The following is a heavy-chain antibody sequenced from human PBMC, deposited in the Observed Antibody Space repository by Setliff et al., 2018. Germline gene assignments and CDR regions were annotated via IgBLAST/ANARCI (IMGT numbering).Heavy chain of an antibody. Sequence: ETLSLTCSVSGDSINRNYWSWIRQPAGKGLEWIGHIDRSGNTNFNPSLKSRVTISGDRSKNQFSLELSSVTAADTAVYYCARSLGSGSYYGSRPFHSDYWGQGILVTVS. D-gene: IGHD3-10*01. CDR1: GDSINRNY. V-gene: IGHV4-4*07. J-gene: IGHJ4*02. CDR2: IDRSGNT. CDR3: ARSLGSGSYYGSRPFHSDY.